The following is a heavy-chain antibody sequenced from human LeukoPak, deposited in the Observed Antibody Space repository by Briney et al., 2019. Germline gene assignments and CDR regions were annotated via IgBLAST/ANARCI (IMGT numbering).Heavy chain of an antibody. Sequence: GGSLRLSCAASGFTFSSYSMNWVRQAPGKGLEWVSSISSSSSYIYYADSVKGRFTISRDNAKNSLYLQMNSLRAEDTAVYYCARMVPDDAFDIWGQGTMVTVSS. CDR3: ARMVPDDAFDI. D-gene: IGHD2-8*01. J-gene: IGHJ3*02. CDR2: ISSSSSYI. V-gene: IGHV3-21*01. CDR1: GFTFSSYS.